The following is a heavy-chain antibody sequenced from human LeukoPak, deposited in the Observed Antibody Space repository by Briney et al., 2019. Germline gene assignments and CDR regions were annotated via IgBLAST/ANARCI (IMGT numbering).Heavy chain of an antibody. CDR3: ARQYTRSYWGWFET. J-gene: IGHJ5*01. CDR1: GYSFTSYW. Sequence: GESLKISCTGSGYSFTSYWVGWVRQMPGKGLEWMGIIYPGDSDTRYSPSFQGQVTISADKSISTAYLQWSSLKASDTAMYYCARQYTRSYWGWFETWGHGALVTVSS. V-gene: IGHV5-51*01. CDR2: IYPGDSDT. D-gene: IGHD6-13*01.